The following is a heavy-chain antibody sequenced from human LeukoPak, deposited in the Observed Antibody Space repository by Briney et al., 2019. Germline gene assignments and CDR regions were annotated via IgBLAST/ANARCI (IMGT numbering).Heavy chain of an antibody. CDR1: GYTFTSYY. Sequence: ASVKVSCKAPGYTFTSYYMHWVRQAPGQGLEWMGIINPSGGGTSYAQKFQGRVTMTRDTSTSTVYMELSSLRSEDTAVYYCARGIPTTVTTSYYYYYMDVWGKGTTVTISS. D-gene: IGHD4-11*01. CDR3: ARGIPTTVTTSYYYYYMDV. V-gene: IGHV1-46*01. J-gene: IGHJ6*03. CDR2: INPSGGGT.